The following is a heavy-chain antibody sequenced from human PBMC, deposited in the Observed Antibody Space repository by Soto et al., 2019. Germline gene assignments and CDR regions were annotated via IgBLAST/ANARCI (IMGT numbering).Heavy chain of an antibody. CDR2: INPSGGST. CDR1: GYTFTSYY. D-gene: IGHD2-15*01. J-gene: IGHJ4*02. V-gene: IGHV1-46*01. Sequence: QVQLMQSGAEVKKPGASVTISCKASGYTFTSYYIHWGRQAPRQGLEWMAIINPSGGSTNYAQKFQGRVAVTRDTSTSTVNMELSSLSSEDTAVYYCARDLPAADYWGQGTLVTVSS. CDR3: ARDLPAADY.